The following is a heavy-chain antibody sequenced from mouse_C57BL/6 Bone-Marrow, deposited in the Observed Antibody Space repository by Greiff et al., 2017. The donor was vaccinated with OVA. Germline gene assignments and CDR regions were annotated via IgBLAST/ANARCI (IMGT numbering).Heavy chain of an antibody. CDR3: ARRWRSYYYGSSYIFDY. CDR2: INPNNGGT. V-gene: IGHV1-22*01. J-gene: IGHJ2*01. CDR1: GYTFTDYN. Sequence: EVQLQQSGPELVKPGASVKMSCKASGYTFTDYNMHWVKQSHGKSLEWIGYINPNNGGTSYNQKFKGKATLTVNKSSSTAYMELRSLTSEDSAVYYCARRWRSYYYGSSYIFDYWGQGTTLTVSS. D-gene: IGHD1-1*01.